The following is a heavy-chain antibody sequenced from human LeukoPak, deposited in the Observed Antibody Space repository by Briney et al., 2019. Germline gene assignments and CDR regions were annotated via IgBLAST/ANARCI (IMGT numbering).Heavy chain of an antibody. D-gene: IGHD2-2*02. Sequence: GASVKVSCKASGYTFTSYDINWVRQATGQGLEWMGWMNPNSGNTGYAQKFQGRVTMTRNTSISTAYMELSSLRSEDTAVYYCAGEYCSSTSRYTANLPTWGQGTLVTVSS. V-gene: IGHV1-8*01. CDR2: MNPNSGNT. J-gene: IGHJ5*02. CDR1: GYTFTSYD. CDR3: AGEYCSSTSRYTANLPT.